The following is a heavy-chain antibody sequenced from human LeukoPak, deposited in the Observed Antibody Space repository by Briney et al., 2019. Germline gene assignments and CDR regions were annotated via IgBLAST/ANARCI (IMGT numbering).Heavy chain of an antibody. CDR3: ARDYCGGDCYFQGFDY. V-gene: IGHV3-30*03. J-gene: IGHJ4*02. Sequence: GGSLSLSCAASGFTVSSNYMSWVRQAPGKGLEWVAVISYDGSNKYYADSVKGRFTISRDNSKNTLYLQMNSLRAEDTAVYYCARDYCGGDCYFQGFDYWGQGTLVTVSS. CDR2: ISYDGSNK. CDR1: GFTVSSNY. D-gene: IGHD2-21*02.